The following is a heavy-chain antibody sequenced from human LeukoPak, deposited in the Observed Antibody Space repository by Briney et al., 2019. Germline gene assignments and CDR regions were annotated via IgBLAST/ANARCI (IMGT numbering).Heavy chain of an antibody. CDR3: ARVGFTGYHFDY. Sequence: PSETLSLTCAVYGGSFSGYYWSWIRQPPGKGLEWIGEINLSGSTNYNPSLKSRVTISVDTPKNQFSLKLSSVTAADTAVYYCARVGFTGYHFDYWGQGTLVTVSS. CDR2: INLSGST. CDR1: GGSFSGYY. D-gene: IGHD5-18*01. J-gene: IGHJ4*02. V-gene: IGHV4-34*01.